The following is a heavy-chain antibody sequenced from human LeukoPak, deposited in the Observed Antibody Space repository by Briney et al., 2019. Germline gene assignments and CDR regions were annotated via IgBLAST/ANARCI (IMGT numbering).Heavy chain of an antibody. D-gene: IGHD3-3*01. CDR3: ARANKRITIFGVVIIPRPFDY. CDR2: TNPSGGST. CDR1: GYTFTSYY. J-gene: IGHJ4*02. V-gene: IGHV1-46*01. Sequence: ASVKVSCKASGYTFTSYYMHWVRQAPRQGLEWMGITNPSGGSTSYAQKFQGRVTMTRDTSTSTVYMELSSLRSEDTAVYYCARANKRITIFGVVIIPRPFDYWGQGTLVTVSS.